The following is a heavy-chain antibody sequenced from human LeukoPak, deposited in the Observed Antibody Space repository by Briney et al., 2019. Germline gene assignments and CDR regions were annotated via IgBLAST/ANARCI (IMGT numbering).Heavy chain of an antibody. CDR2: IYHSGST. CDR3: ARGRVVAAPSRYYYYYYMDV. CDR1: GGSISSSNW. V-gene: IGHV4-4*02. Sequence: PSETLSLTCAVSGGSISSSNWWSWVRQPPGKGLEWIGEIYHSGSTNYNPSLKSRVTISVDKSKNQFSLKLSSVTAADTAVYYCARGRVVAAPSRYYYYYYMDVWGKGTTVTISS. J-gene: IGHJ6*03. D-gene: IGHD2-15*01.